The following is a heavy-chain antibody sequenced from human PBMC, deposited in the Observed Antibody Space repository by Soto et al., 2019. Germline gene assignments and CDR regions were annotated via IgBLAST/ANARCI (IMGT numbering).Heavy chain of an antibody. CDR2: IYHSGST. Sequence: PSETLSLTCAVSGGSISSGGYSWSWIRQPPGKGLEWIGYIYHSGSTYYNPSLKSRVTISVDRSKNQFSLRLSSVSAADTAVYYCARGVATSSRSSLVYWGQGTVVTVSS. J-gene: IGHJ4*02. V-gene: IGHV4-30-2*01. D-gene: IGHD6-6*01. CDR1: GGSISSGGYS. CDR3: ARGVATSSRSSLVY.